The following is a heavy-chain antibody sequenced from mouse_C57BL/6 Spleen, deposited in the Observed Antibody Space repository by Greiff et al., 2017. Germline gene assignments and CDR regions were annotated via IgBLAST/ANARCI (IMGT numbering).Heavy chain of an antibody. V-gene: IGHV1-7*01. CDR3: ARSPGLNYDYDWTDWYFDV. Sequence: QVQLQQSGAELAKPGASVKLSCKASGYTFTSYWMHWVKQRPGQGLEWIGYINPSSGVTKYNQKFKDKATLTADKSSSTAYMQLSSLTYEDSAVYYCARSPGLNYDYDWTDWYFDVWGTGTTVTVSS. CDR1: GYTFTSYW. J-gene: IGHJ1*03. D-gene: IGHD2-4*01. CDR2: INPSSGVT.